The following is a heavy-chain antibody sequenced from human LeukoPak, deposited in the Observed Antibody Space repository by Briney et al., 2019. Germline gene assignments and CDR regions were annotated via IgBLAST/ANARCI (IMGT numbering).Heavy chain of an antibody. J-gene: IGHJ6*02. CDR2: IIPIFGTA. V-gene: IGHV1-69*13. CDR3: ARNPSIVVVPAARTGMDV. D-gene: IGHD2-2*01. CDR1: GYTFTDYV. Sequence: SVKVSCTASGYTFTDYVIHWVRQAPGQGLEWMGGIIPIFGTANYAQKFQGRVTITADESTSTAYMELSSLRSEDTAVYYCARNPSIVVVPAARTGMDVWGQGTTVTVSS.